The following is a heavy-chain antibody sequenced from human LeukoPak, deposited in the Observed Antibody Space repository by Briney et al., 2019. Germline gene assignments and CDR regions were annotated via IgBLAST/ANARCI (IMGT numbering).Heavy chain of an antibody. Sequence: GRSLRLSCAASGFTFDDYAMHWVRQAPGKGLEWVSGISWNSGSIGYADSVKGRFTISRDNAKNSLYLQMNSLRAEDTALYYCAKDFEGGDYGFDYWGQGTLVTVSS. CDR1: GFTFDDYA. CDR3: AKDFEGGDYGFDY. CDR2: ISWNSGSI. V-gene: IGHV3-9*01. J-gene: IGHJ4*02. D-gene: IGHD4-17*01.